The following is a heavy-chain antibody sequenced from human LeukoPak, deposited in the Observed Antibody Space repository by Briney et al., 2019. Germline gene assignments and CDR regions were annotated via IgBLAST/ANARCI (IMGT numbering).Heavy chain of an antibody. Sequence: GGSLRLSCAASGFTFSSYAMSWVRQAPGKGLEWVSAISGSGGSTYYADSVKGRFTISRDNSKNTLYLQMNSLRAEDTAVYYCAKHYDILTGYYKDYFDYWGQGTLVTVSS. J-gene: IGHJ4*02. CDR2: ISGSGGST. CDR1: GFTFSSYA. V-gene: IGHV3-23*01. CDR3: AKHYDILTGYYKDYFDY. D-gene: IGHD3-9*01.